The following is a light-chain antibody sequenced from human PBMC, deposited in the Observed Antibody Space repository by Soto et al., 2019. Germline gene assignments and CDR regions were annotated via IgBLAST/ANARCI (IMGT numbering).Light chain of an antibody. CDR1: QGIGND. V-gene: IGKV1-6*01. J-gene: IGKJ2*01. CDR2: AIS. Sequence: AIQMTQSPSSLSASVGDRVTITCRASQGIGNDLGWYQQKPGKAPKLLIYAISYLQRGVPSRFSGRGSGTDFTLTISSLQPEDFATYYCLQDYDYPYTFGQGTKVEIK. CDR3: LQDYDYPYT.